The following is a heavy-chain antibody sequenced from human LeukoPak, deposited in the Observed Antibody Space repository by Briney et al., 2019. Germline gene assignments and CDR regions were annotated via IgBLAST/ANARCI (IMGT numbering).Heavy chain of an antibody. Sequence: RSLRLSCTTSGFTFGDYAMSWVRQAPGKGLEWVSFIRRKAHGGTTEYAASVKGRFSSSREDSKSIAYLQMNSLKTEDTAVYFCTRVTYYYDNSGYFHFDSWGQGSLVTVPS. CDR1: GFTFGDYA. J-gene: IGHJ4*02. CDR2: IRRKAHGGTT. V-gene: IGHV3-49*04. D-gene: IGHD3-22*01. CDR3: TRVTYYYDNSGYFHFDS.